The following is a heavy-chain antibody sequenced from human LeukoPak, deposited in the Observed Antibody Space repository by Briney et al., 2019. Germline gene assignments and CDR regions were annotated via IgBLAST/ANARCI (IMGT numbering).Heavy chain of an antibody. CDR2: IYYSGST. V-gene: IGHV4-59*01. Sequence: PSETLSLTCTVSGGSISSYYWSWIRQPPGKGLEWIGYIYYSGSTNYNPSLKSRVTISVVTSKNQFSLKLSSVTAADTAVYYCARVVRVVTNWGSLAGDAFDIWGQGTMVTVSS. CDR3: ARVVRVVTNWGSLAGDAFDI. J-gene: IGHJ3*02. D-gene: IGHD7-27*01. CDR1: GGSISSYY.